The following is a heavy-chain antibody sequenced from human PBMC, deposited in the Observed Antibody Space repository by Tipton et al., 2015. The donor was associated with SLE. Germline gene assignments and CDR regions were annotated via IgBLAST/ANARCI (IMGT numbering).Heavy chain of an antibody. CDR3: AKDRLGQWLDGGAFDI. V-gene: IGHV3-23*01. CDR2: ISGSGGST. Sequence: GSLRLSCAASGFTFSSYAMSWVRQAPGKGLEWVSAISGSGGSTYYADSVKGRFTISRDNSKNTLYLQMNSLRAEDTAVYYCAKDRLGQWLDGGAFDIWGQGTMVTVSS. CDR1: GFTFSSYA. D-gene: IGHD6-19*01. J-gene: IGHJ3*02.